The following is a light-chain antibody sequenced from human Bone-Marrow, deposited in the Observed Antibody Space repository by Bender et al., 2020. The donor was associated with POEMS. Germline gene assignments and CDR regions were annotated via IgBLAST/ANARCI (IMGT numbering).Light chain of an antibody. CDR2: DDD. CDR3: QVWDSGSDHPYWV. V-gene: IGLV3-21*02. J-gene: IGLJ3*02. Sequence: SYVLTQAPSVSVAPGQTAKITCGGNNIGSKSVHWYQQKPGQAPVLVVYDDDDRPSGIPERFSGSNSGNTATLTISRVGAGDEADFYCQVWDSGSDHPYWVFGGGTKLTVL. CDR1: NIGSKS.